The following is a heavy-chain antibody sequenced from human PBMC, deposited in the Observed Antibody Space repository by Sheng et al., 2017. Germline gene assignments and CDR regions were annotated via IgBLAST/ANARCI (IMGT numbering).Heavy chain of an antibody. D-gene: IGHD3-3*01. CDR1: GYSISSGYY. V-gene: IGHV4-38-2*02. Sequence: QVQLQESGPGLVKPSETLTLTCTVSGYSISSGYYWGWIRQPPGKGLEWIGSIYHSGSTYYNPSLKSRVTILVDTSKNQFSLKLSSVTAADTAVYFCARTISGRGSAGSDPWGQGTLVTVSS. CDR2: IYHSGST. J-gene: IGHJ5*02. CDR3: ARTISGRGSAGSDP.